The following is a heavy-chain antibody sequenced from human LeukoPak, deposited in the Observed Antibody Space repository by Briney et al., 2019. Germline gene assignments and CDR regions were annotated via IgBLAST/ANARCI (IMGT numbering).Heavy chain of an antibody. Sequence: GGSLRLSCAASGFTLSTYWMTWVRQAPRKGLEWAAAIKSDGSETYYLDSVKGRFTISRDNAKNSVYLQMSSLRAEDTAVYYCARTTYGDYWGQGSRVTVSS. CDR1: GFTLSTYW. J-gene: IGHJ4*02. CDR2: IKSDGSET. D-gene: IGHD1-1*01. V-gene: IGHV3-7*02. CDR3: ARTTYGDY.